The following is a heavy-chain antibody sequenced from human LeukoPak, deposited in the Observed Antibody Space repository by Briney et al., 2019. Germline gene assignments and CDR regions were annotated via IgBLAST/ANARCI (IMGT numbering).Heavy chain of an antibody. V-gene: IGHV3-48*02. CDR3: ARGPVTDYCYYYGMDV. D-gene: IGHD2-8*02. CDR1: GFNFNDAA. Sequence: GGSLRLSCAASGFNFNDAAMTWVRQAPGKGLEWVSYISSSGTTIYYADSVKGRFTISTDNAKNSLYLQMKSLRDEDTAVYYCARGPVTDYCYYYGMDVWGQGTAVTVSS. CDR2: ISSSGTTI. J-gene: IGHJ6*02.